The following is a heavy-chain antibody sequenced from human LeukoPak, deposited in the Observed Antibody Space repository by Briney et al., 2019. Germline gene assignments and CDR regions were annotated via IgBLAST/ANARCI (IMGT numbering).Heavy chain of an antibody. CDR1: GYSISSGYY. CDR3: ARGPDYYDSSGYYRAFDI. D-gene: IGHD3-22*01. CDR2: IYHSGST. V-gene: IGHV4-38-2*02. J-gene: IGHJ3*02. Sequence: PSETLSLTCTVSGYSISSGYYWGWIRQPPGKGLEWIGSIYHSGSTYYNPSLKSRVTISVDTSKNQFSLKLSSVTAADTAVYYCARGPDYYDSSGYYRAFDIWGQGTMVTVSS.